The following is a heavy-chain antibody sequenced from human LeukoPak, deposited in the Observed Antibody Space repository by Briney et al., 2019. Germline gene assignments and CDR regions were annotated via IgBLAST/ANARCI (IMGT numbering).Heavy chain of an antibody. V-gene: IGHV3-23*01. CDR3: AKVQGSSWYPEFDY. CDR1: GFTFSSYA. J-gene: IGHJ4*02. D-gene: IGHD6-13*01. CDR2: ISGSGGST. Sequence: GGSLRLSCAASGFTFSSYAMSWVRQAPGKGLEWVSAISGSGGSTYYADSVEGRFTISRDNSKNTLYLQMNSLRAEDTAVYYCAKVQGSSWYPEFDYWGQGTLVTVSS.